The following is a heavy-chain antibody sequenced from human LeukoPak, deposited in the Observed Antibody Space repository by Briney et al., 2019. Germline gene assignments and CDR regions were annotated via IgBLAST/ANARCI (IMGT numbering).Heavy chain of an antibody. J-gene: IGHJ4*02. CDR2: ISGDSDNK. V-gene: IGHV3-43*02. D-gene: IGHD3-10*01. CDR3: AIAYESGSFYRAFAY. Sequence: GGSLRLSCAASGFNVAAYAMYWVRQPPGKSLEWVSLISGDSDNKYSAASVKGRFTISRDNSKNSLYLQMNSLTTEDTALYYCAIAYESGSFYRAFAYWGQGALVTVSS. CDR1: GFNVAAYA.